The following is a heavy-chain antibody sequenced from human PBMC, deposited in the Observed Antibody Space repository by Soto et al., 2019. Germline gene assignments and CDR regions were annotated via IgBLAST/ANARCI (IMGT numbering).Heavy chain of an antibody. D-gene: IGHD2-21*01. Sequence: GGSLRLSCAASGFTFSSYSMNWVRQAPGNGLEWVSYISSSSSTIYYADSVKGRFTISRDNAKNSLYLQMNSLRAEDTAVYYCARDIPGIMDYWGQGTLVTVSS. V-gene: IGHV3-48*04. CDR3: ARDIPGIMDY. CDR2: ISSSSSTI. J-gene: IGHJ4*02. CDR1: GFTFSSYS.